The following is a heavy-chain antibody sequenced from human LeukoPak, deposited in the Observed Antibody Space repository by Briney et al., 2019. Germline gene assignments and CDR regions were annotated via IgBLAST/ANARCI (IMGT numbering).Heavy chain of an antibody. CDR3: VRSGCCSGGSCYSCTYDI. D-gene: IGHD2-15*01. J-gene: IGHJ3*02. V-gene: IGHV4-38-2*02. CDR1: GYSISSGYY. CDR2: IYHSGST. Sequence: SETLSLTCTVSGYSISSGYYWGWIRQPPGKGLEWIGSIYHSGSTYYNPSLKSRVTISIDTSKNQFSLKLSSVTAADTAVYYCVRSGCCSGGSCYSCTYDIWGQGTMVTVSS.